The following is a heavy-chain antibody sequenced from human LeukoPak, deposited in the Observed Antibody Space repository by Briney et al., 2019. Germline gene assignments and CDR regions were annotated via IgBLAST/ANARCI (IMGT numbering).Heavy chain of an antibody. J-gene: IGHJ5*02. CDR2: IKQDGSEK. V-gene: IGHV3-7*01. Sequence: QTGGSLRLSCAASGFTFSSYWMSWVRQAAGKGLEWVANIKQDGSEKYYVDSVKGRFTISRDNTKNSLSLQMNSLRAEDTAVYYCARQAGSGWLKEYNWFGPWGQGTLVTVSS. D-gene: IGHD6-19*01. CDR1: GFTFSSYW. CDR3: ARQAGSGWLKEYNWFGP.